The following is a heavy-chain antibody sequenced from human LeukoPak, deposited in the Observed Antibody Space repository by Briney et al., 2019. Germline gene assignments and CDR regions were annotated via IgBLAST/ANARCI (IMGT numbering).Heavy chain of an antibody. J-gene: IGHJ4*02. CDR2: ISSSGTTI. D-gene: IGHD6-13*01. CDR1: GFTFNRYS. CDR3: ARVYGYTFDY. V-gene: IGHV3-48*01. Sequence: GGSLRLSCAASGFTFNRYSMNWVRQAPGKGLEWISYISSSGTTIYYADSVQGRFIISRDNARNSLYLQMNSLRAEDTAVYYCARVYGYTFDYWGQGTLVTVSS.